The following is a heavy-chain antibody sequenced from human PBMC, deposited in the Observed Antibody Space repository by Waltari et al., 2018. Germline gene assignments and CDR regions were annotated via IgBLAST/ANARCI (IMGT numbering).Heavy chain of an antibody. CDR3: AKEDRILAVEGAFDI. J-gene: IGHJ3*02. CDR1: GFTFSSYG. CDR2: ISYDGSNK. V-gene: IGHV3-30*18. D-gene: IGHD3-3*02. Sequence: QVQLVESGGGVVQPGRSLRLSCAASGFTFSSYGMHWVRQAPGKGLEWVAVISYDGSNKYYADSVKGRFTISRDNSKNTLYLQMNSLRAEDTAVYYCAKEDRILAVEGAFDIWGQGTMVTVSS.